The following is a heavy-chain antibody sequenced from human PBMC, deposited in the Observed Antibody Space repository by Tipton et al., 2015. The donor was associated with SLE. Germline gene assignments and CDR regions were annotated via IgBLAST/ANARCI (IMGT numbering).Heavy chain of an antibody. CDR1: GFTFSNYG. D-gene: IGHD5-24*01. J-gene: IGHJ5*02. CDR2: ISVYNGDK. Sequence: QSGAEVKQPGASVKVSCKASGFTFSNYGITWVRQAPGQGLEWMGWISVYNGDKKYAQKVQGRVNMITDTSTNTAYLELKNLRSDDTAVYYCARDSGYNWDQLQVNWFDPWGQGTLVTVTS. V-gene: IGHV1-18*01. CDR3: ARDSGYNWDQLQVNWFDP.